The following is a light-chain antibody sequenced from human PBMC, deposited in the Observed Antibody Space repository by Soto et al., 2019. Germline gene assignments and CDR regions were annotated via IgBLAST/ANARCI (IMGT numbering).Light chain of an antibody. Sequence: QSVLTRPPSVSGAPGQSVTISCTGSSSNIGAGYDVHWYQQLPGTAPKLVIYGDSNRPSGVPDRFSGSKSGTSASLAITGLQAGDEADYFCQSYDNSLSAYVFGTGTKVTVL. V-gene: IGLV1-40*01. CDR2: GDS. CDR3: QSYDNSLSAYV. CDR1: SSNIGAGYD. J-gene: IGLJ1*01.